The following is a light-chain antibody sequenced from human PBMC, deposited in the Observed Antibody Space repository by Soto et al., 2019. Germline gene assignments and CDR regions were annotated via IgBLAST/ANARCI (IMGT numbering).Light chain of an antibody. V-gene: IGKV1-5*03. CDR1: QNINSW. CDR3: QQYNVYSWT. Sequence: DTHMTQAPSTWSRSVDYRVIINFXASQNINSWLAWYQQKPGKAPKLLIYEASSLEKGVPARFGGSGSGTEFTLTISSLQPDDFATYYCQQYNVYSWTFGQGTRLEIK. CDR2: EAS. J-gene: IGKJ5*01.